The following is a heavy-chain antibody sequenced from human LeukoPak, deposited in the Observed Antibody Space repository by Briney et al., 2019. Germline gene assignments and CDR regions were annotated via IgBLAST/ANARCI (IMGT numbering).Heavy chain of an antibody. V-gene: IGHV1-69*05. Sequence: SVKVSCKASGGTFSSYAISWVRQAPGQGLEWMGGIIPIFGTANYAQKFQGRVTITTDESTSTAYMELSSLRSEDTAVYYCARLAAAGVNYYYYIDVWGKGTTVTVSS. CDR2: IIPIFGTA. J-gene: IGHJ6*03. CDR3: ARLAAAGVNYYYYIDV. D-gene: IGHD6-13*01. CDR1: GGTFSSYA.